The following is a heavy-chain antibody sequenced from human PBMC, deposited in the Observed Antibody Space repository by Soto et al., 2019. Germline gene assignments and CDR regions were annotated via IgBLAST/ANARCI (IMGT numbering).Heavy chain of an antibody. CDR2: IYYSGST. Sequence: QVQLQESGPGLVKPSETLSLTCTVSGGSISNYYWSWIRQPPGKGLEWIGYIYYSGSTRYNPSLKSRVTSSVATAKNQFSLKLSSVTAADTAVYYCARHGPIAAAGTVFDYWGQGTLVTVSS. CDR3: ARHGPIAAAGTVFDY. CDR1: GGSISNYY. V-gene: IGHV4-59*08. J-gene: IGHJ4*02. D-gene: IGHD6-13*01.